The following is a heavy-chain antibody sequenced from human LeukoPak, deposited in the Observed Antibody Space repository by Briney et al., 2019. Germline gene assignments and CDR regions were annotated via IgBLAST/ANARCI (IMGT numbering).Heavy chain of an antibody. V-gene: IGHV3-21*01. J-gene: IGHJ3*02. D-gene: IGHD4-23*01. CDR2: VNSSSSYI. Sequence: PGGSLRLSCAASGFTFSSYSMNWVRQAPGKGLEWVSSVNSSSSYIYYADSVKGRFTISRDNAKNSLYLQMNSLRAEDTAVYYCARAPLPTVVTHGAFDIWGQGTMVTVSS. CDR3: ARAPLPTVVTHGAFDI. CDR1: GFTFSSYS.